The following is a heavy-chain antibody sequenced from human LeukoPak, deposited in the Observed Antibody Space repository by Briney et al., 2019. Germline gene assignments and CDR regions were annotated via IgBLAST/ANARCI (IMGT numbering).Heavy chain of an antibody. CDR1: GGSISSYY. J-gene: IGHJ4*02. CDR3: ARLSIASPSTFDY. CDR2: IKQDGSEK. D-gene: IGHD6-6*01. V-gene: IGHV3-7*01. Sequence: PSETLSLTCTVSGGSISSYYWSWVRQAPGKGLEWVANIKQDGSEKYYVDSVKGRFTISRDNAKNSLYLQMNSLRAEDTAVYYCARLSIASPSTFDYWGQGTLVTVSS.